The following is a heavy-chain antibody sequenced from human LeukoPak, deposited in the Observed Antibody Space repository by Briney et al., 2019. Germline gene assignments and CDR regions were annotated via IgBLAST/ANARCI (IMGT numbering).Heavy chain of an antibody. D-gene: IGHD3-10*01. CDR2: INHSGST. CDR1: GGSFSGYY. J-gene: IGHJ4*02. Sequence: SETLSLTCAVYGGSFSGYYWSWIRQPPGKGLEWIGEINHSGSTNYNPSLKSRVTISVDTSKNQFSLKLSSVTAADTAVYYCARHAGGGSDYYFDYWGQGTLVTVSS. CDR3: ARHAGGGSDYYFDY. V-gene: IGHV4-34*01.